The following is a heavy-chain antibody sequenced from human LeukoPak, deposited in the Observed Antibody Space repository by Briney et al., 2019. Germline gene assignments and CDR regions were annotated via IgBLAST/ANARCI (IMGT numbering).Heavy chain of an antibody. CDR2: IIPIFGTA. D-gene: IGHD3-22*01. J-gene: IGHJ4*02. Sequence: ASVKVSCKASGGTFSSYAISWVRQAPGQGLEWMGGIIPIFGTASYAQKFQGRVTITADKSTSTAYMELGSLRSEDTAVYYCARGTRGNYYDSSGYSNPFDYWGQGTLVTVSS. CDR1: GGTFSSYA. CDR3: ARGTRGNYYDSSGYSNPFDY. V-gene: IGHV1-69*06.